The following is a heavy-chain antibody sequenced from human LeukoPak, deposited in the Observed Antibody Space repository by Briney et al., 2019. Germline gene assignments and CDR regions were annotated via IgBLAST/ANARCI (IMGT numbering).Heavy chain of an antibody. CDR3: ARDPVGAIGYGMDV. CDR1: GFTVSSNY. J-gene: IGHJ6*02. CDR2: IYSGGST. D-gene: IGHD1-26*01. V-gene: IGHV3-66*01. Sequence: GGSLRLSCAASGFTVSSNYMSWVRQAPGKGLEWVSVIYSGGSTYYADSVKGRFTISRDTSKNTLYLQMNSLRAEDTAVYYCARDPVGAIGYGMDVWGQGTTVTVSS.